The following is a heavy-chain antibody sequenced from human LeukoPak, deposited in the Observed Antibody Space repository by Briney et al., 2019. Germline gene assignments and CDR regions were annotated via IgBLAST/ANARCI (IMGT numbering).Heavy chain of an antibody. CDR2: INPNNGDT. CDR1: GYTFTGYY. J-gene: IGHJ4*02. Sequence: GASVKVSCKASGYTFTGYYMHCVRQAPGQGLEWMGWINPNNGDTYYAQKFQGRVTMTRDTSISTAYMELSRLRSDGTAVYYCTRVKYDFWSGYYDYWGQGVQVTVSS. CDR3: TRVKYDFWSGYYDY. D-gene: IGHD3-3*01. V-gene: IGHV1-2*02.